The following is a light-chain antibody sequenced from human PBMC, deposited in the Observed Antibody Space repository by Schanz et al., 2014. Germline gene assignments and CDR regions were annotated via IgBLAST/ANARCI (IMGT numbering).Light chain of an antibody. CDR2: DAS. J-gene: IGKJ2*01. Sequence: EVVLTQSPATLSLSPGERATLSCRASQSVGNSLAWYQHKPGQAPRLLIYDASNRATGIPARFSGSGSGTEFTLSISRLEPEDFAVYYCQQFGSSASTFGQGTKVEIE. CDR3: QQFGSSAST. CDR1: QSVGNS. V-gene: IGKV3-11*01.